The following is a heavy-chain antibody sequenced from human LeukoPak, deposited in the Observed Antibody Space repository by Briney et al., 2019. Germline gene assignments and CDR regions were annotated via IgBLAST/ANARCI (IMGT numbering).Heavy chain of an antibody. Sequence: GGALQISCKGSGYSFTSYWIGWVRQVPGKGLEWMGIIYPGDSDTRYSPSFQGQVTISADKSISTAYLQWSSLKASDTAMYYCARLGYDFWSGYRHWFDPWGQGTLVTVSS. CDR2: IYPGDSDT. CDR3: ARLGYDFWSGYRHWFDP. J-gene: IGHJ5*02. CDR1: GYSFTSYW. V-gene: IGHV5-51*01. D-gene: IGHD3-3*01.